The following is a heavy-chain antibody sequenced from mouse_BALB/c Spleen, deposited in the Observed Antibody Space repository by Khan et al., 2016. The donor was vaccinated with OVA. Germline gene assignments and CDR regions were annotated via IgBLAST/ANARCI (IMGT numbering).Heavy chain of an antibody. D-gene: IGHD3-1*01. CDR3: AVLVDL. CDR1: GFSLTSYG. J-gene: IGHJ2*01. Sequence: QVQLKESGPGLVAPSQSLSITCTVSGFSLTSYGVHWVRQPPGMGLEWLGVIWAGGSTNYNSALMSRLSISKDNSKCQVFLKMNSPQTDDTAMVFYAVLVDLWGQGTTLTVSS. V-gene: IGHV2-9*02. CDR2: IWAGGST.